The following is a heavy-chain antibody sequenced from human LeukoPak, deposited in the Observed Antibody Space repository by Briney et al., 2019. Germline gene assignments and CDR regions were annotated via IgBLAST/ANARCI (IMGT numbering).Heavy chain of an antibody. CDR2: ISEFGNDP. V-gene: IGHV3-23*01. CDR3: ARDLAWGGY. Sequence: GGSLRLSCAASGFTFSNYAMNWVRQAPGKGLEWVSSISEFGNDPSYADFVKGRFTISRDDSRNTLYLQMNSLRAEDTAVYYCARDLAWGGYWGQGTLVTVSS. D-gene: IGHD7-27*01. CDR1: GFTFSNYA. J-gene: IGHJ4*02.